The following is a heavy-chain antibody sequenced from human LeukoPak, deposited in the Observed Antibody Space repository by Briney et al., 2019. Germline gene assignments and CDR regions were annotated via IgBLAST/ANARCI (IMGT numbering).Heavy chain of an antibody. V-gene: IGHV3-30-3*01. CDR2: ISYDGSNK. J-gene: IGHJ3*02. Sequence: GGSLRLSCAASGFTFSRYAMNWVRQAPGKGLEWVAIISYDGSNKYYADSVKGRFTISRDNSKNTLYLQMNSLRAEDTDVYYCARDRTYDSSGYHVGSDGFDIWGQGTMVTVSS. CDR1: GFTFSRYA. CDR3: ARDRTYDSSGYHVGSDGFDI. D-gene: IGHD3-22*01.